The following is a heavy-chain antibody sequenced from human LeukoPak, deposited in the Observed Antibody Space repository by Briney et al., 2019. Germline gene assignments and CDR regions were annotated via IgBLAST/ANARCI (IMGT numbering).Heavy chain of an antibody. V-gene: IGHV4-39*07. CDR2: IDYSGST. CDR1: GGSIISTTYY. J-gene: IGHJ6*03. Sequence: SETLSLTCTVSGGSIISTTYYWGWIRQPPGEGLEWIGSIDYSGSTYYNPSLKSRVTISVDTSKNQFSLDLSSVTASDTAVYSCARASGSSWYERRLHAYYYYMDVWGKGTTVTVSS. CDR3: ARASGSSWYERRLHAYYYYMDV. D-gene: IGHD6-13*01.